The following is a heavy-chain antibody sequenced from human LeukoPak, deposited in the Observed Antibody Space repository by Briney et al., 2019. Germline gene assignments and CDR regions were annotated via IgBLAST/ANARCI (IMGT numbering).Heavy chain of an antibody. V-gene: IGHV3-48*04. D-gene: IGHD1-26*01. CDR3: ARYVGAHFDY. CDR2: ISHTGSTM. CDR1: GFTFSSYA. Sequence: GGSLRLSCAASGFTFSSYAMHWVRQAPGKGLEWVSYISHTGSTMSYADSVKGRFTISRDNAKNLLYLQMDSLRAEDTAVYYCARYVGAHFDYWGQGTLVTVSS. J-gene: IGHJ4*02.